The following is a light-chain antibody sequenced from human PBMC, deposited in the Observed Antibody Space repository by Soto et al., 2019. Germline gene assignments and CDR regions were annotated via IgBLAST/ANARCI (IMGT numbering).Light chain of an antibody. CDR1: QSVSSNN. CDR2: GAS. J-gene: IGKJ3*01. Sequence: EIVLTQSPGTLSLSPGERATLSCRASQSVSSNNLAWYQQRPGQAPRVVIYGASTRATGIPERFSGSGSGTDFTLTISRLEPEDFEVYYCQQYGRSQFTLGPGTKVDI. CDR3: QQYGRSQFT. V-gene: IGKV3-20*01.